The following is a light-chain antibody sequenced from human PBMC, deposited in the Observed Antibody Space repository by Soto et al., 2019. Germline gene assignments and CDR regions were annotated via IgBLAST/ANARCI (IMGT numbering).Light chain of an antibody. Sequence: DIQMTQSPSSVSASVGDRVTITCRASQGISSWLAWYQQKPGKAPKLLIYAASSLQSGVPSRFRGSGSGTDFTLTISRLKTEDFANYYCQQYYFSFTWTFGQGTKVDIK. J-gene: IGKJ1*01. CDR3: QQYYFSFTWT. CDR2: AAS. V-gene: IGKV1-12*02. CDR1: QGISSW.